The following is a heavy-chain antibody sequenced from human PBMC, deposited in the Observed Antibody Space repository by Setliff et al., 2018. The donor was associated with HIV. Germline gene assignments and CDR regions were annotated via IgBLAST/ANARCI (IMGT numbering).Heavy chain of an antibody. J-gene: IGHJ6*02. CDR1: GYTFTDYY. D-gene: IGHD6-13*01. CDR3: ADSTYYYYYGMDV. V-gene: IGHV1-69-2*01. Sequence: GASVKVSCKASGYTFTDYYMHWVQQAPGKGLEWMGRVDPEDGETIYAEKFQGRVTITADTSTDTAYMELSSLRSEDTAVYYCADSTYYYYYGMDVWGQGTTVTVSS. CDR2: VDPEDGET.